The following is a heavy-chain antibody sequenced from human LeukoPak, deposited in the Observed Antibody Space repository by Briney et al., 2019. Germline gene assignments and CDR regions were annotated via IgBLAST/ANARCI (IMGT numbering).Heavy chain of an antibody. CDR1: GYTFTGYY. CDR2: INPNSGGT. J-gene: IGHJ4*02. Sequence: ASVKVSCKASGYTFTGYYMHWVRQAPGQGLEWMGWINPNSGGTNYAQKFQGRVTMTRDTSISTAYMELSRLRSDDTAVYYCARAGGVILWFGELFFDYWGQGTLVTVSS. CDR3: ARAGGVILWFGELFFDY. D-gene: IGHD3-10*01. V-gene: IGHV1-2*02.